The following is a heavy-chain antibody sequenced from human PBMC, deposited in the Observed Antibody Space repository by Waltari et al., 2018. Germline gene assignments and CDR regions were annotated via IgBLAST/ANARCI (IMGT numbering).Heavy chain of an antibody. J-gene: IGHJ6*02. CDR2: MNPNRGNT. D-gene: IGHD6-13*01. CDR1: GYTFTSYD. CDR3: ARTAAGTDYYYGMDV. V-gene: IGHV1-8*02. Sequence: QVQLVQSGAEVKKPGASVKVSCKASGYTFTSYDINWVRQATGQGLEWMGWMNPNRGNTGYAKKFQGRVTMTRNTAVSTAYMELSSRRSEDTAVYYCARTAAGTDYYYGMDVWGQGTTVTVSS.